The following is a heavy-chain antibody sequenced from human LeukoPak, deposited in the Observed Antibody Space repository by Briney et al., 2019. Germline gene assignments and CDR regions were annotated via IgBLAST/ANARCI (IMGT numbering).Heavy chain of an antibody. CDR1: GFTFSSYA. CDR2: ISGSGGST. CDR3: AKDHDSSEVPNDFDY. Sequence: PGGSLRLSCAASGFTFSSYAMSWVRQAPGKGLEWVSGISGSGGSTYYADSVKGRFTISRDNSKNTLYLQMNSLRAEDTAVYYCAKDHDSSEVPNDFDYWGQGTLVTVSS. D-gene: IGHD3-22*01. V-gene: IGHV3-23*01. J-gene: IGHJ4*02.